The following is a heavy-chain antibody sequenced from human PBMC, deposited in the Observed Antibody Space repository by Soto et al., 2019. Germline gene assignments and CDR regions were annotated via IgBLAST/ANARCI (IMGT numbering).Heavy chain of an antibody. D-gene: IGHD5-12*01. V-gene: IGHV3-30*03. Sequence: GGSLRLSCAASGFTFSSYGMHWVRQAPGKGLEWVAVISYDGSNKYYADSVKGRFTISRDNSKNTLYLQMNSLRAEDTAVYYCARTLKSRVSVYPTRFVGGDWGQATLVTVSS. CDR2: ISYDGSNK. CDR1: GFTFSSYG. CDR3: ARTLKSRVSVYPTRFVGGD. J-gene: IGHJ4*02.